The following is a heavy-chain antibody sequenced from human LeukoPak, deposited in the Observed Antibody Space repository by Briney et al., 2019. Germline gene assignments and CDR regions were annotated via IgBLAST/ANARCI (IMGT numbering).Heavy chain of an antibody. CDR2: IYYSGST. CDR3: ARGHGDYSIDY. D-gene: IGHD4-17*01. V-gene: IGHV4-59*01. Sequence: SETLSLTCTVSGGSISSYYWSWIRQPPGKGLVWIGYIYYSGSTNYNPSLKSRVTISVDTSKNQFSLKLSSVTAADTAVYYCARGHGDYSIDYWGQGTLVTVSS. J-gene: IGHJ4*02. CDR1: GGSISSYY.